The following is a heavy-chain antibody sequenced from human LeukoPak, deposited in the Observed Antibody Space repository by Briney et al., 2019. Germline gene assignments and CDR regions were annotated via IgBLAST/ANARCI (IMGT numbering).Heavy chain of an antibody. Sequence: PGGSLRLSCAASGFTFTSYAMSWVRQAPGKGLEWVSAISSSGGSTYYADSVKGRFTISRDNSKNTLYLQMNSLRAEDTAVYYCAKDRDSSSCHWGQGTLVTVSS. CDR2: ISSSGGST. J-gene: IGHJ4*02. V-gene: IGHV3-23*01. D-gene: IGHD6-13*01. CDR3: AKDRDSSSCH. CDR1: GFTFTSYA.